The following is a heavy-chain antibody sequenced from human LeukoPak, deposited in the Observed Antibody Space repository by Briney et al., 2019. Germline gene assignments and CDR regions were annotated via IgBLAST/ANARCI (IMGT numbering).Heavy chain of an antibody. V-gene: IGHV3-7*01. Sequence: GGSLRLSCAPSGFTFSHYWMSWVRQAPGKGLEWVANIKEDGSEKYYVDSVNGRFTISRDNAKNSLSLQVNSLRAEDTAVYYCARSRSGYYEDYWGQGTLVTVSS. J-gene: IGHJ4*02. CDR3: ARSRSGYYEDY. CDR1: GFTFSHYW. CDR2: IKEDGSEK. D-gene: IGHD3-22*01.